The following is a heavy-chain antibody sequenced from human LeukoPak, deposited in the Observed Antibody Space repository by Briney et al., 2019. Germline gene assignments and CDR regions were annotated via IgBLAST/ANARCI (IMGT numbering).Heavy chain of an antibody. J-gene: IGHJ4*02. CDR2: ISGYNGNT. CDR3: ARESAEGYYGSGSYMDY. V-gene: IGHV1-18*01. Sequence: ASVKVSCKTSGYIFTNYGISWVRQAPGQGLEWMGWISGYNGNTKYAQKFQGRVTITADESTSTAYMELSSLRSEDTAVYYCARESAEGYYGSGSYMDYWGQGTLVTVSS. D-gene: IGHD3-10*01. CDR1: GYIFTNYG.